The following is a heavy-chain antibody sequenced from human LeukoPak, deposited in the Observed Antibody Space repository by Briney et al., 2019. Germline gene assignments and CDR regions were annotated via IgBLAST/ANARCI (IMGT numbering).Heavy chain of an antibody. CDR2: IYYSGST. CDR3: ARELYSSGWYGVYYFDY. J-gene: IGHJ4*02. CDR1: GGSISSYY. V-gene: IGHV4-59*12. Sequence: PSETLSLTCTVSGGSISSYYWSWIRQPPGKGLEWIGYIYYSGSTNYNPSLKSRVTISVDTSKNQFSLKLSSVTAADTAVYYCARELYSSGWYGVYYFDYWGQGTLVTVSS. D-gene: IGHD6-19*01.